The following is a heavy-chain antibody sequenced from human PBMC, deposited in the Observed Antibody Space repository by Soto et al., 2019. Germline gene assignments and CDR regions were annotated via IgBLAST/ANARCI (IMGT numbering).Heavy chain of an antibody. V-gene: IGHV3-9*01. CDR1: GFTFDDYA. Sequence: EVQLVESGGGLVQPGRSLRLSCAASGFTFDDYAMHWVRQAPGKGLEWVSGISGNSGSIGYADSVKGRFTISRDNAKNSLYLQMNSLSAEDTALYYCAKDTTSGASSAFDFWGQGTMVTVSS. J-gene: IGHJ3*01. D-gene: IGHD3-10*01. CDR3: AKDTTSGASSAFDF. CDR2: ISGNSGSI.